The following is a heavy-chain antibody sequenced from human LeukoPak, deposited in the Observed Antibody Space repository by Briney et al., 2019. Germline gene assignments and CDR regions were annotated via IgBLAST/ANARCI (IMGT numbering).Heavy chain of an antibody. J-gene: IGHJ4*02. CDR3: AKDNHSGFDY. D-gene: IGHD1-14*01. V-gene: IGHV3-30*04. CDR1: GFTFSSYA. Sequence: GGSLRLSCAASGFTFSSYAMHWVRQAPGKGLEWVAVISYDGSNKYYADSVKGRFTISRDNSKNTLYLQMNSLRAEDTAVYYCAKDNHSGFDYWGQGTLVTVSS. CDR2: ISYDGSNK.